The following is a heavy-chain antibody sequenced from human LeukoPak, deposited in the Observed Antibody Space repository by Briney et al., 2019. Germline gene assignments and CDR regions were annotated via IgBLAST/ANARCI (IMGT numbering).Heavy chain of an antibody. CDR2: SYHRGSY. CDR1: GGSVNSDGHF. Sequence: PSETLCLTCTVSGGSVNSDGHFWSWIRQPPGKGLEWIGYSYHRGSYSYNPSLKSRVTISLDMSKSQFSLKLSSVTAADTAVYFCAKNRGWYAMDVWGQGTAVTVSS. CDR3: AKNRGWYAMDV. V-gene: IGHV4-61*08. D-gene: IGHD6-19*01. J-gene: IGHJ6*02.